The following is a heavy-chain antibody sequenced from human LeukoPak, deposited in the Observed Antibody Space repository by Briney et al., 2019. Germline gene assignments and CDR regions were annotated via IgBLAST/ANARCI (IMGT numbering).Heavy chain of an antibody. CDR2: ISYDGRNK. Sequence: PGGSLRLSCAASGFTFSSNGMHWVRQAPGKGLEWVALISYDGRNKYYADSVKGRFTISRDNSKNMLYLQMNSLRPEDTAVYYCAKERYLLDYWGQGTRVTVSS. CDR1: GFTFSSNG. D-gene: IGHD2-15*01. J-gene: IGHJ4*02. CDR3: AKERYLLDY. V-gene: IGHV3-30*18.